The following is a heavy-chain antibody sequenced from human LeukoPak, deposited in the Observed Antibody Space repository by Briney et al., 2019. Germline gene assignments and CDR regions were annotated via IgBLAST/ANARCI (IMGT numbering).Heavy chain of an antibody. CDR3: ARTAAALDAFDI. CDR2: INPNSGGT. Sequence: ASVKVSCKASGYTFTGYYMHWVRQAPGQGLEWMGWINPNSGGTNYAQKFQGRVTMTRDTSISTAYMELSRLRSDDTAVYYCARTAAALDAFDIWGQGTMVTVSS. V-gene: IGHV1-2*02. J-gene: IGHJ3*02. CDR1: GYTFTGYY. D-gene: IGHD6-13*01.